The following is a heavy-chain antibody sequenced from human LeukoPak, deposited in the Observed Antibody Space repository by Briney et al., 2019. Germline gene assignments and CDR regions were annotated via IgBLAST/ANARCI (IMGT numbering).Heavy chain of an antibody. CDR3: ARIDYYDSSGYFLRNYFDY. J-gene: IGHJ4*02. Sequence: ASVKVSCKASGYTFTTYGISWVRQAPGQGLEWMGWISTYNGNTNYAQKLQGRVPMTTDTSTSTAYMELRSLRSDDTAVYYCARIDYYDSSGYFLRNYFDYWGQGTLVTVSS. V-gene: IGHV1-18*01. D-gene: IGHD3-22*01. CDR2: ISTYNGNT. CDR1: GYTFTTYG.